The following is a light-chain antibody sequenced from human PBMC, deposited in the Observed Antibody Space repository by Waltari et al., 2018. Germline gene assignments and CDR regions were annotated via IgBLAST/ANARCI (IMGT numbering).Light chain of an antibody. CDR1: ESLGSE. Sequence: DIQMTQSPSTLSASIGHRVTITCRASESLGSELAWDQQRPGKAPNMLIYDASNLQTGVPSRFSGSGSGTEFTLTINNLQPDDFVTYFCQQYSYYPWTFGQETKVEIK. V-gene: IGKV1-5*01. CDR2: DAS. J-gene: IGKJ1*01. CDR3: QQYSYYPWT.